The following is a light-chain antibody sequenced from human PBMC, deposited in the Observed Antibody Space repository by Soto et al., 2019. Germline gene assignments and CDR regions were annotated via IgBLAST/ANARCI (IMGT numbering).Light chain of an antibody. CDR2: GAS. J-gene: IGKJ1*01. Sequence: EIVMTQSPATLSVSPGERATLTCRASQSVSSNLAWYQQKPGQAPRLLIYGASTRAAGSPARFSGSGSGTEFTLTISSLQSEDFAVYYCQQYINWPRTFGQGTKVEIK. V-gene: IGKV3-15*01. CDR3: QQYINWPRT. CDR1: QSVSSN.